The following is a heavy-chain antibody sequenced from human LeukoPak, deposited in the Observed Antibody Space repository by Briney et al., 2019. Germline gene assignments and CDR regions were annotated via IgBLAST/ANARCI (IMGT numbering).Heavy chain of an antibody. CDR1: GYTFTSYD. CDR2: MNPNSGNT. D-gene: IGHD1-26*01. Sequence: GASVKVSCKASGYTFTSYDINWVRQATGQGLEWMGWMNPNSGNTGYAQKFQGRVTMTRNTSISTAYMEPSSLRSEDTAVYYCARGLQVGATSDYWGQGTLVTVS. J-gene: IGHJ4*02. V-gene: IGHV1-8*01. CDR3: ARGLQVGATSDY.